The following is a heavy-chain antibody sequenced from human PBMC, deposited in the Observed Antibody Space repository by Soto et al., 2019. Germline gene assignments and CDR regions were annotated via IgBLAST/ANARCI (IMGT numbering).Heavy chain of an antibody. D-gene: IGHD3-3*01. J-gene: IGHJ6*03. Sequence: PRGSLILSCAASGFTFSSYWMSWVLQAPGKGLEWVANIKQDGSEKYYVDSVKGRFTISRDNAKNSLYLQMNSLRAEDTAVYYCARDPYYDFWSGYYTYYYYYYYMDVWGKGSTVTVSS. CDR3: ARDPYYDFWSGYYTYYYYYYYMDV. CDR2: IKQDGSEK. V-gene: IGHV3-7*01. CDR1: GFTFSSYW.